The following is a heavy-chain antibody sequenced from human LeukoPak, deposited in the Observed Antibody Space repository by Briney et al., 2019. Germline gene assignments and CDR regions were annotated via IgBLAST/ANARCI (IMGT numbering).Heavy chain of an antibody. D-gene: IGHD3-22*01. Sequence: GGSLRLSCAASGFTFDDFAMHWVRQAPGKGLEWVSAISGSGGSTYYADSVKGRFTISRDNSKNTLYLQMNSLRAEDTAVYYCTTGITMIVATGYWGQGTLVTVSS. J-gene: IGHJ4*02. CDR2: ISGSGGST. CDR1: GFTFDDFA. V-gene: IGHV3-23*01. CDR3: TTGITMIVATGY.